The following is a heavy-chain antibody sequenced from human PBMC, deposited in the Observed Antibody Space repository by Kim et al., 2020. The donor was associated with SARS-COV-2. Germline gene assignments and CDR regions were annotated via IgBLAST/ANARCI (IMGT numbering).Heavy chain of an antibody. CDR3: ARRSSTGWYDGGFED. V-gene: IGHV1-3*01. J-gene: IGHJ4*02. Sequence: QTCQGRVTISRDTSATTAYMELSSLRSEDTAVYYCARRSSTGWYDGGFEDWGKGTLVTVSS. D-gene: IGHD6-19*01.